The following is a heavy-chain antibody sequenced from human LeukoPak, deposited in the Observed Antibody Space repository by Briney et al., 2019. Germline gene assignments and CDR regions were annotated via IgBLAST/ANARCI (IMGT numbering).Heavy chain of an antibody. CDR1: GFTFSSYE. CDR2: ISSSGSTI. V-gene: IGHV3-48*03. D-gene: IGHD4-23*01. Sequence: GGSLRLSCAASGFTFSSYEMNWVRQAPGKGLEWVSYISSSGSTIYYADSVKGRFTISRDNAKNSLYLQMNSLRGEDTAVYYCARDKHYGGFPHCFDYWGQGTLVTVSS. J-gene: IGHJ4*02. CDR3: ARDKHYGGFPHCFDY.